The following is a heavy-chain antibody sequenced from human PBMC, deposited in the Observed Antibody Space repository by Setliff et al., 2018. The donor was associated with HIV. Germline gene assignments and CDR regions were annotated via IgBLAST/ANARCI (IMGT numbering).Heavy chain of an antibody. V-gene: IGHV3-15*01. J-gene: IGHJ4*02. CDR3: TTDRFV. CDR2: IKSKRDGGTI. Sequence: LRLSCAVSGFILSEGWMSWVRQAPGKGLEWLGRIKSKRDGGTIDYTAPVKGRFTISRDDSKNTLYLEMNNLKTEDTAVYYCTTDRFVWGQGTLVTVSS. D-gene: IGHD3-16*01. CDR1: GFILSEGW.